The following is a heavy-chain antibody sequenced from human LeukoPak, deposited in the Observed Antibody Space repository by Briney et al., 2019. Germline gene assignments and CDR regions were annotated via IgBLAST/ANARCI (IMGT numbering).Heavy chain of an antibody. V-gene: IGHV3-48*04. D-gene: IGHD2-2*01. CDR1: GFTFSSYA. Sequence: GGSLRLSCAASGFTFSSYAMHWIRQAPGKGLEWVSYISSSGSTIYYADSVKGRFTISRDNAKNLLYLQMNSLRAEDTAVYYCASPDCSSTSCPIDYWGQGTLVTVSS. CDR2: ISSSGSTI. CDR3: ASPDCSSTSCPIDY. J-gene: IGHJ4*02.